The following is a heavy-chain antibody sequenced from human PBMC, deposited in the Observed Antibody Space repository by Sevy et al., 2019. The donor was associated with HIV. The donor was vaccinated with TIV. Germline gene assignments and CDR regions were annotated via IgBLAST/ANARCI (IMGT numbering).Heavy chain of an antibody. J-gene: IGHJ3*01. CDR3: AKDRYYFDSSGYYYHHDAFDV. Sequence: GGSLRLSCATSGFTSTPYAVAWVRQAPGKGLEWVAAISGSGAITYYANSRKARLIISRDRTNNTVYLQTKRLRAKDTALYYCAKDRYYFDSSGYYYHHDAFDVWGRGTMVTVSS. CDR1: GFTSTPYA. CDR2: ISGSGAIT. V-gene: IGHV3-23*01. D-gene: IGHD3-22*01.